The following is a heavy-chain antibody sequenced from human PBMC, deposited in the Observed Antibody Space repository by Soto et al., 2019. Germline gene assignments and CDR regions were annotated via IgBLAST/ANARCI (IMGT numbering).Heavy chain of an antibody. Sequence: QVHLQQWGAGLLKPSETLSLTCAVYGGSFSGYYWSWIRQPPGKGLEWFGEINHSGSTHYNPSLKSRVTISIDTSKNQFSLKLPSVTAADTAVYYCARVRGYDYLWGSYRPFDYWGQGTLVTVAS. CDR2: INHSGST. V-gene: IGHV4-34*02. J-gene: IGHJ4*02. CDR1: GGSFSGYY. CDR3: ARVRGYDYLWGSYRPFDY. D-gene: IGHD3-16*02.